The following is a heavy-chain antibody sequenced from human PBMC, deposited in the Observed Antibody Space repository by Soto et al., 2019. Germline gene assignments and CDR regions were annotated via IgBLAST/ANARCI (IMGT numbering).Heavy chain of an antibody. V-gene: IGHV4-39*01. CDR1: GGSISSNSYY. CDR3: VRLIGNSWLDS. J-gene: IGHJ5*01. CDR2: IYYSGST. Sequence: PSETLSLTCTVSGGSISSNSYYWGWIRQPPGKGLEWIGSIYYSGSTYYNPSLKSRVTISVDTSKNQFSLKLSSVTAADTAVYYCVRLIGNSWLDSWGQGTPVT.